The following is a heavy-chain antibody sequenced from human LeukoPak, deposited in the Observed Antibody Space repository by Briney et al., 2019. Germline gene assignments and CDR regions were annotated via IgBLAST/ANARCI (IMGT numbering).Heavy chain of an antibody. Sequence: SVKVSCKASGGTFSSYAISWVRQAPGQGLEWMGGIIPIFGTANYAQKFQGRVTITADESTSTACMELSSLRSEDTAVYYCAREIPLLGYCSSTSCHSYYFDYWGQGTLVTVSS. J-gene: IGHJ4*02. D-gene: IGHD2-2*01. CDR3: AREIPLLGYCSSTSCHSYYFDY. V-gene: IGHV1-69*13. CDR2: IIPIFGTA. CDR1: GGTFSSYA.